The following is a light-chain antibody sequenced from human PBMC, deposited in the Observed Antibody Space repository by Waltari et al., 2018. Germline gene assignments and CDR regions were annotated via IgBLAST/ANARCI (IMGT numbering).Light chain of an antibody. V-gene: IGKV2-28*01. J-gene: IGKJ1*01. CDR2: LGS. CDR3: MQALQTQGT. CDR1: QSLLHSNGHNC. Sequence: DIVMTQSPLSLPVTPGAPASISCRSSQSLLHSNGHNCLDCDLQNPGQSPQLLIYLGSNRASGVPDRFSGSGSGTDFTLRISRVEAEDVGVYYCMQALQTQGTFGQGTKVEIK.